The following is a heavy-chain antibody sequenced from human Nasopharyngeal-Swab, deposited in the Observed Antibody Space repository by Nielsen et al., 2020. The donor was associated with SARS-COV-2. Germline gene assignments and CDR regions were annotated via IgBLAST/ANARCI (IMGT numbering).Heavy chain of an antibody. Sequence: WIRQPPGKGLEWLGYIYYSESTYYNPPLKSRITMSLVTSKNQFSLELKSVTAADTAVYYCARGDIGNGYYYSMSFGAFDIWGQGTMVTVSS. CDR2: IYYSEST. D-gene: IGHD3-3*01. J-gene: IGHJ3*02. V-gene: IGHV4-30-4*01. CDR3: ARGDIGNGYYYSMSFGAFDI.